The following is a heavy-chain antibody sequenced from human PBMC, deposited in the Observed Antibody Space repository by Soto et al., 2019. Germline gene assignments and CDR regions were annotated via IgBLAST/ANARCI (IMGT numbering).Heavy chain of an antibody. D-gene: IGHD2-8*02. Sequence: EVQVLEAGGGLLQPGGSLRLSCVDSGFTFNAHAMTWVRQGPGMGLEWTSTIRGDGKTTHYADSVKGRFTVSRDNSKNTLSLQMNSLRAEDTATYYCVKDWTGNKCPCLDVWGQGTTVTVSS. CDR2: IRGDGKTT. CDR1: GFTFNAHA. CDR3: VKDWTGNKCPCLDV. V-gene: IGHV3-23*01. J-gene: IGHJ6*02.